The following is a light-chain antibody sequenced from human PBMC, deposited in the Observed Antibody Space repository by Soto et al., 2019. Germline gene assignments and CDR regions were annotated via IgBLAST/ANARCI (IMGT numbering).Light chain of an antibody. J-gene: IGKJ1*01. CDR2: DAS. Sequence: AIRMTQSPSSLSASTGDRVTITCRASQGISSYLAWYQQKPGKAPKLLIYDASSLESGVPSRLSGSGSGTEFTLTISSLQPHAFATYYCHQYNSYYNLVTFGHGTKVDIK. CDR1: QGISSY. V-gene: IGKV1-8*01. CDR3: HQYNSYYNLVT.